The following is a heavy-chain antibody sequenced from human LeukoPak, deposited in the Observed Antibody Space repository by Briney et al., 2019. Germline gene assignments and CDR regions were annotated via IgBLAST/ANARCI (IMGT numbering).Heavy chain of an antibody. CDR2: MSSSGIS. V-gene: IGHV4-61*02. D-gene: IGHD6-19*01. CDR3: AKGAGPPWFDP. Sequence: SETLPLTCTVSNGSVSSDTYFWSWIRQPAGKGLAWIGRMSSSGISTYSPSLKSRVTISIDTSRNQFSMNLNSVTAADTAVYYCAKGAGPPWFDPWGQGTLVTVSS. CDR1: NGSVSSDTYF. J-gene: IGHJ5*02.